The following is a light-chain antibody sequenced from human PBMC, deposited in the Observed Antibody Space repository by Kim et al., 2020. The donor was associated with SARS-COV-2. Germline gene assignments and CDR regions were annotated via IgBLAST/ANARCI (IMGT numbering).Light chain of an antibody. CDR2: YDS. CDR3: QVWDSSSDHRVV. Sequence: PGRPPGITGGGNGIGSNSVHGYQQKPGQALVLVISYDSDRPSGIPERFSGSNSGNSATLTISRVEAGDEADYYCQVWDSSSDHRVVFGGGTQLTVL. J-gene: IGLJ2*01. V-gene: IGLV3-21*04. CDR1: GIGSNS.